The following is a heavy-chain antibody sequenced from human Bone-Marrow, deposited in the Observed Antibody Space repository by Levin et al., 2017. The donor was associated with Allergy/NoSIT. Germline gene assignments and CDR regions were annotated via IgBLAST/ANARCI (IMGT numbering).Heavy chain of an antibody. D-gene: IGHD1-1*01. V-gene: IGHV1-46*01. CDR3: ARGRGGSYYFDY. CDR1: EYTFTSNF. J-gene: IGHJ4*02. Sequence: GASVKVSCNASEYTFTSNFLHWVRQAPGHGPEWMGMIDPRRGRAHYAETYQGRVTMTTDTSTRTVFLEVSSLRSEDTAIYFCARGRGGSYYFDYWGQGTLVTVSS. CDR2: IDPRRGRA.